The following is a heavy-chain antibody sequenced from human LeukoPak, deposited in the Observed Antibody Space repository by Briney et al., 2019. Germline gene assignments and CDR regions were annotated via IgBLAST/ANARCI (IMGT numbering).Heavy chain of an antibody. CDR2: ISGSGGST. V-gene: IGHV3-23*01. D-gene: IGHD3-10*01. CDR3: AKVKDPITMVRGVIIYFDY. Sequence: PGGSLRLSCAASGFTFSSYAMSWVRQAPGKGLEWVSAISGSGGSTYYADSVKGRFTISRDNSKNTLYLQMNSLRAEDTAVYYCAKVKDPITMVRGVIIYFDYWAREPWSPSPQ. J-gene: IGHJ4*02. CDR1: GFTFSSYA.